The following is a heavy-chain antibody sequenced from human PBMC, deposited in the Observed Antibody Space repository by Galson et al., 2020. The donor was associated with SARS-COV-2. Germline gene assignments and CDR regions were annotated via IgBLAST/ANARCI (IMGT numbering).Heavy chain of an antibody. CDR3: AREEDDSSGYYYLGLDY. V-gene: IGHV3-48*02. CDR1: GFTFSSYS. D-gene: IGHD3-22*01. CDR2: ISSSSSTI. J-gene: IGHJ4*02. Sequence: GGSLRLSCAASGFTFSSYSMNWVRQAPGKGLEWVSYISSSSSTIYYADSVKGRFTISRDNAKNSLYLQMNSLRDEDTAVYYCAREEDDSSGYYYLGLDYWGQGTLVTVS.